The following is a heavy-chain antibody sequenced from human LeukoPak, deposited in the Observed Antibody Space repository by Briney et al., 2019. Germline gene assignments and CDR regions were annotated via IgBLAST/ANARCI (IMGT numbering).Heavy chain of an antibody. CDR3: ARDSRGSTGGGGAFDI. CDR2: ISGSGGST. Sequence: TGGSLRLSCAASGFTFSSYAMSWVRQAPGKGLEWVSAISGSGGSTYYADSVKGRFTISRDNSKNTLYLQMNSLRAEDTAVYYCARDSRGSTGGGGAFDIWGQGTMVTVSS. D-gene: IGHD1-26*01. CDR1: GFTFSSYA. J-gene: IGHJ3*02. V-gene: IGHV3-23*01.